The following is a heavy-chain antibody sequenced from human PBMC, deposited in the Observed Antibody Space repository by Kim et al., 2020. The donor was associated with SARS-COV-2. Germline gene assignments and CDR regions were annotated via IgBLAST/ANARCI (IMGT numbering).Heavy chain of an antibody. CDR1: GGSISSGGYS. CDR3: ASGRRYSGYDSYFWESITTDAFDI. D-gene: IGHD5-12*01. CDR2: IYHSGST. Sequence: SETLSLTCAVSGGSISSGGYSWSWIRQPPGKGLEWIGYIYHSGSTYYNPSLKSRVTISVDRSKNQFSLKLSSVTAADTAVYYCASGRRYSGYDSYFWESITTDAFDIWGQGTMVTVSS. V-gene: IGHV4-30-2*01. J-gene: IGHJ3*02.